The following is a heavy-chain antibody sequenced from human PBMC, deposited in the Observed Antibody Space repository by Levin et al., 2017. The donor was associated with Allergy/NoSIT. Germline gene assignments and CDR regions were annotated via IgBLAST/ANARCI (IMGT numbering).Heavy chain of an antibody. V-gene: IGHV3-53*01. D-gene: IGHD3-3*02. CDR3: ATHIWDS. Sequence: SCTVSGFTITENYMAWVRQAPAKGLEWVSVMYRDGGTKYADSVKGRFTISRDTSKNMVYLQMNSLRAEDTAVYFCATHIWDSWGQGTLVTVSS. CDR2: MYRDGGT. J-gene: IGHJ4*02. CDR1: GFTITENY.